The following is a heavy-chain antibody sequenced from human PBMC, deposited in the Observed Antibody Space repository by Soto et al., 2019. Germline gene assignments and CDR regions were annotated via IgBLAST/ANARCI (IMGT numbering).Heavy chain of an antibody. V-gene: IGHV4-30-4*01. CDR1: GGSISSGDYY. D-gene: IGHD5-12*01. Sequence: QVQLQESGPGLVKPSQTLSLTCTVSGGSISSGDYYWSWIRQPPGKGLEWIGYIYYSGSTYYKPSLKSRVTISVDTSKNQFSLKLNSVTAADTAVYYCARARTMRWLQLFFDYWGQGTLVTVSS. CDR3: ARARTMRWLQLFFDY. J-gene: IGHJ4*02. CDR2: IYYSGST.